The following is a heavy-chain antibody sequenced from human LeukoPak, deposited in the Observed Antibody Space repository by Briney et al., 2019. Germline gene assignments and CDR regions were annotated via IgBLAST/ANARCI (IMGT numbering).Heavy chain of an antibody. CDR1: GFNFNDFY. D-gene: IGHD1-26*01. CDR3: VKVESATYYSFDV. V-gene: IGHV3-11*01. J-gene: IGHJ3*01. CDR2: ITSLSTTT. Sequence: PGGSLRLSCAASGFNFNDFYMAWIRQAPGKGLEWISYITSLSTTTYYADSVKGRFTISRDNAKKSLYLHMDNLRPEDTAMYHCVKVESATYYSFDVWGQGTMVTVSS.